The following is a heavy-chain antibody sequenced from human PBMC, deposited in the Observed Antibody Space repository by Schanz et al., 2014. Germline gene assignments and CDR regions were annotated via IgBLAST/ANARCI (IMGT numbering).Heavy chain of an antibody. V-gene: IGHV3-48*02. J-gene: IGHJ5*02. Sequence: EVQLVESGGGLVQPGGSLRLSCAASGLTFSNHAMSWVRQAPGKGLEWVSYISSSSRTIYYADSVKGRFTISRDNARNSLYLQMNSLRDEDTALYYCAKDLNRVATAPQSWGQGTLVTVSS. CDR2: ISSSSRTI. CDR1: GLTFSNHA. D-gene: IGHD5-12*01. CDR3: AKDLNRVATAPQS.